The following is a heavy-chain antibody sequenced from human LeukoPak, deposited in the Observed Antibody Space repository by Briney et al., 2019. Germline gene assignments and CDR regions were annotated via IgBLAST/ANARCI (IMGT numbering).Heavy chain of an antibody. Sequence: SETLSLTCSVSGGSISSGGYYWSWIRQHPGKGLEWIGYIYYSGRTYYNPSLKSRVSISVDTSKNQFSLKLSSVTAADTAVYYCARLGAPNWFDPWGQGTLVTVSS. CDR1: GGSISSGGYY. V-gene: IGHV4-31*03. J-gene: IGHJ5*02. CDR2: IYYSGRT. CDR3: ARLGAPNWFDP.